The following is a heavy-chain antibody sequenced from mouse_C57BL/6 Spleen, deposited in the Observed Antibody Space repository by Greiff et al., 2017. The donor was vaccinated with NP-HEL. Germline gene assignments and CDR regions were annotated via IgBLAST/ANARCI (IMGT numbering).Heavy chain of an antibody. D-gene: IGHD1-1*01. CDR1: GYAFSSYW. Sequence: QVQLQQSGAELVKPGASVKISCKASGYAFSSYWMNWVKKRPGKGLEWIGQIYPGDGDTNYNGKFKGKATLTADKSSSTAYMHLSSLTSEDSAVYFCARNYYGSSVFDYWGQGTTLTVSS. CDR2: IYPGDGDT. CDR3: ARNYYGSSVFDY. V-gene: IGHV1-80*01. J-gene: IGHJ2*01.